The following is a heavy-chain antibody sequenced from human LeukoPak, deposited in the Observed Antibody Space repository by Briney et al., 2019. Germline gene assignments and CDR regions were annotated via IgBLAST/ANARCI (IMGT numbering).Heavy chain of an antibody. CDR3: ARERRDGYKSVDY. D-gene: IGHD5-24*01. J-gene: IGHJ4*02. V-gene: IGHV3-64*01. CDR1: GFTFSSYG. Sequence: GGSLRLSCAASGFTFSSYGMHWVRQAPGPGLEYVSAISSTGVSTYYANSVKGRFTISRDNSKNTLYLQMGSLRTEDMAFHYCARERRDGYKSVDYWGQGTLVTVSS. CDR2: ISSTGVST.